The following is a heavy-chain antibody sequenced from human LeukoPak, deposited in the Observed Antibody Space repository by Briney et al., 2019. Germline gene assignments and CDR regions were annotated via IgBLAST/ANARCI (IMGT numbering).Heavy chain of an antibody. CDR2: ISGTDGST. D-gene: IGHD5-12*01. Sequence: PGGSLRLSCAAPGFTFSNYDMSWVRQAPGKGLEWVSGISGTDGSTSYVDSVKGRFTISRDNAKNSLYLQMNSLRAEDTAVYYCARASGFFDYWGQGTLVTVSS. CDR3: ARASGFFDY. CDR1: GFTFSNYD. V-gene: IGHV3-20*04. J-gene: IGHJ4*02.